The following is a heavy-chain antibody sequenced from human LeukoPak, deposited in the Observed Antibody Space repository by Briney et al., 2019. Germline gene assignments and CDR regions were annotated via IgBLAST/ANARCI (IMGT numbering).Heavy chain of an antibody. CDR1: GYTFTSYG. V-gene: IGHV1-18*04. J-gene: IGHJ4*02. Sequence: ASVKVSCTASGYTFTSYGISWVRQAPGQGLEWMGWISAYNGNTNYAQKLQGRVTITTDTSTSTAYMELRSLRSDDTAVYYCAFMVRGAHKQYYFDYWGQGTLVTVSS. D-gene: IGHD3-10*01. CDR3: AFMVRGAHKQYYFDY. CDR2: ISAYNGNT.